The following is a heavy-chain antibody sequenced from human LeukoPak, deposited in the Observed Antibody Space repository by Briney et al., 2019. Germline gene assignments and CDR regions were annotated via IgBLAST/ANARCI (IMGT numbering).Heavy chain of an antibody. D-gene: IGHD6-19*01. V-gene: IGHV1-46*01. CDR2: INPSGGST. J-gene: IGHJ1*01. Sequence: GASVKVSCKASGYTFTSYYMHWVRQAPGQGLEWMGIINPSGGSTSYAQKFQGRVTMTRNTSISTAYMELSSLRSEDTAVYYCAREGYSSGWYMVAEYFQHWGQGTLVTVSS. CDR3: AREGYSSGWYMVAEYFQH. CDR1: GYTFTSYY.